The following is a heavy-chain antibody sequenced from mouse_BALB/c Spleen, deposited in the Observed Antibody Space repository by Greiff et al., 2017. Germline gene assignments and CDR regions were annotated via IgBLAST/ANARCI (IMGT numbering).Heavy chain of an antibody. CDR3: NGYGDDVSYFDD. D-gene: IGHD2-14*01. CDR2: IDPGDGDT. J-gene: IGHJ2*01. CDR1: GFNFTGYY. V-gene: IGHV14-4*02. Sequence: EVQLQQSGAELVRSGALVKLSCKASGFNFTGYYMHWVKQRPEQGLEWIGWIDPGDGDTEYAPKFKGKATMTADTSSSTAYMQLSSLTSEDTAVYYCNGYGDDVSYFDDWGQGTTLTVSS.